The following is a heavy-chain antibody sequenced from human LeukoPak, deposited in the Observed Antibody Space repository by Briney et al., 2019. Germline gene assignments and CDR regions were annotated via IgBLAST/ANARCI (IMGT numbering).Heavy chain of an antibody. D-gene: IGHD3-10*01. J-gene: IGHJ4*02. Sequence: SETLSLTCTVSGYSISNAYYWGWIRQPPGKGLEWIGSISHSGSTYYNPSLKSRVTISIDTSKNQFSLKLSSVTAADTAVYYCAGDGRGPTRESLDYWGQGTLVTVSS. CDR3: AGDGRGPTRESLDY. V-gene: IGHV4-38-2*02. CDR2: ISHSGST. CDR1: GYSISNAYY.